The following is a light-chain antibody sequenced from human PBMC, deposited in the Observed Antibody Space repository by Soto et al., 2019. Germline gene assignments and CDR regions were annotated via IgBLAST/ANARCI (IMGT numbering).Light chain of an antibody. CDR2: GAS. J-gene: IGKJ1*01. V-gene: IGKV3-15*01. Sequence: EIVMTQSPATLSVSPGERATLSCRASQSVSSNLAWYQQKPGQAPRLLIYGASTRATGIPVRFSGSGSGTEFTQTISSVQSEDFAVYYWQQYNNWPPWTFGRGNKVEIK. CDR3: QQYNNWPPWT. CDR1: QSVSSN.